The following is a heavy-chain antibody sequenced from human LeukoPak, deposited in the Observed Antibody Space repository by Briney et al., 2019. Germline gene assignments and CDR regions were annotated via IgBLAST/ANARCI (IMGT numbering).Heavy chain of an antibody. V-gene: IGHV3-66*01. J-gene: IGHJ4*02. CDR1: GFTVSSNS. CDR3: AREGTV. D-gene: IGHD4-11*01. CDR2: IYSGGST. Sequence: GGSLRLSCAASGFTVSSNSMSWVRQAPGKGLEWVSIIYSGGSTYNADSVRGRFTISRDNSKNTLYLQMNSLRAEDTAVYYCAREGTVRGQGTLVTVSS.